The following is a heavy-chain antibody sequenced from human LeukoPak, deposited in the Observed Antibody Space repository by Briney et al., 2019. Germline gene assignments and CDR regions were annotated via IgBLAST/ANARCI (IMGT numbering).Heavy chain of an antibody. D-gene: IGHD5-24*01. V-gene: IGHV4-59*12. Sequence: SETLSLTCTVSGGSISSYYWSWIRQPPGKGLEWIGYIYYSGSTNYNPSLKSRVTMSVDTSKNQFSLKLSSVTAADTAVYYCARAREERDYYYYYMDVWGKGTTVTVSS. CDR1: GGSISSYY. J-gene: IGHJ6*03. CDR2: IYYSGST. CDR3: ARAREERDYYYYYMDV.